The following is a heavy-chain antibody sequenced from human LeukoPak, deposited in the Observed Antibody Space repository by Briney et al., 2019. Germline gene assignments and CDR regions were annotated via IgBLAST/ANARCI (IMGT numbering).Heavy chain of an antibody. D-gene: IGHD3-16*01. CDR1: GFTFSSYW. Sequence: GGSLRLSCVASGFTFSSYWMSWVRQAPGKGLEWVANIKQDGSEKYYVDSVKGRFTISRDNAKNSLYLQMNSLRAEDTAVYYCARDRWVDYWGQGTLVTVSS. V-gene: IGHV3-7*01. CDR2: IKQDGSEK. J-gene: IGHJ4*02. CDR3: ARDRWVDY.